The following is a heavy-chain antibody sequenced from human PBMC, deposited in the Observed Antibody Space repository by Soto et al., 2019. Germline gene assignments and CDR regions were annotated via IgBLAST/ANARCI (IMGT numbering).Heavy chain of an antibody. V-gene: IGHV3-13*01. J-gene: IGHJ5*02. D-gene: IGHD6-6*01. CDR3: ARGIAARSKGWFAP. CDR1: GFTFSSYD. Sequence: EVQLVESGGGLVQPGGSLRLSCAASGFTFSSYDMHWVRQATGKGLEWVSAIGTAGDTYYPGSVKGRFTISRENAKNSLYLQMNSLRAGDTAVYYCARGIAARSKGWFAPWGQGTLVTVSS. CDR2: IGTAGDT.